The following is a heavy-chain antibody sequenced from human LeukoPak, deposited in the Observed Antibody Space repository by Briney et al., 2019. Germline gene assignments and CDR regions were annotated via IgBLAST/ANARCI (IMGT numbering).Heavy chain of an antibody. CDR2: INHSGSI. V-gene: IGHV4-34*01. J-gene: IGHJ6*03. CDR3: ARGLKYDFWSGYSSPGYYYYMDV. D-gene: IGHD3-3*01. Sequence: SETLSLTCAVYGGSFSGYYWSWIRQPPGKGLEWIGEINHSGSINYNPSLKSRVTISVDTSKNQLSLKLSSVTAADTAVYYCARGLKYDFWSGYSSPGYYYYMDVWGKGTTVTVSS. CDR1: GGSFSGYY.